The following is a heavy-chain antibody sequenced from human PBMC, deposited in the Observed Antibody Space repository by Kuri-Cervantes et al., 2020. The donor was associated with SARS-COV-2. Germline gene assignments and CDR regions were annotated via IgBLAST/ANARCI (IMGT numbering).Heavy chain of an antibody. Sequence: ASVKVSCKASGYTFTSYDINWVRQATGQGLEWMGWMNPNSGNTDYAQKFQGRVTMTRNTSISTAYMELSSLRSDDTAVYYCARSAAPPGGDYFYLDGWGKGTLVTVSS. CDR3: ARSAAPPGGDYFYLDG. J-gene: IGHJ6*03. CDR1: GYTFTSYD. D-gene: IGHD2-2*01. CDR2: MNPNSGNT. V-gene: IGHV1-8*02.